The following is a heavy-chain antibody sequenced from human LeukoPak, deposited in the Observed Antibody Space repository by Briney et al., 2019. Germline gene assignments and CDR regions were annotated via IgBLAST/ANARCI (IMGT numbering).Heavy chain of an antibody. V-gene: IGHV1-69*13. CDR1: GGTFSSYA. CDR3: ARFGHEDDFWSGYYTPEDYYYYMDV. Sequence: GASVKVSCKASGGTFSSYAISWVRQAPGQGLEWMGGIIPIFGTANYAQKFQGRVTITADESTSTAYMELSSLRSEDTAVYYCARFGHEDDFWSGYYTPEDYYYYMDVWGKGTTVTVSS. J-gene: IGHJ6*03. D-gene: IGHD3-3*01. CDR2: IIPIFGTA.